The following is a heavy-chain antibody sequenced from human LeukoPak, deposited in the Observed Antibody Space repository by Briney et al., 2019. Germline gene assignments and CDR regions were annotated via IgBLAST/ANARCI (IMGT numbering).Heavy chain of an antibody. J-gene: IGHJ4*02. Sequence: GGSLRLSCAASGFTLSRYWMSWVRQAPGKWLEWVANIKHDGSEKYYVDSVKGRFTISRDNAKNSLYLQMNSLRAEDTAVYYCARDRDYYNYFEYWGQGTLVTVSS. D-gene: IGHD3-10*01. CDR2: IKHDGSEK. V-gene: IGHV3-7*04. CDR1: GFTLSRYW. CDR3: ARDRDYYNYFEY.